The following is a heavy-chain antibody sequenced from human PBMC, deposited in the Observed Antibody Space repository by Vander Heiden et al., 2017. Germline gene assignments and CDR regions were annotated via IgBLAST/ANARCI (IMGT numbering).Heavy chain of an antibody. CDR3: ASLREKGRRYYYYYGMDV. CDR2: IKQDGSEK. CDR1: GFTFRSYW. V-gene: IGHV3-7*01. D-gene: IGHD4-17*01. J-gene: IGHJ6*02. Sequence: EVQLVESGGGLVQPGGSLRLSCAASGFTFRSYWVSWVRQAPGKGLEWVANIKQDGSEKYYVDSVKGRFTISRDNAKNSLYLQMNSLRAEDTAVYYCASLREKGRRYYYYYGMDVWGQGTTVTVSS.